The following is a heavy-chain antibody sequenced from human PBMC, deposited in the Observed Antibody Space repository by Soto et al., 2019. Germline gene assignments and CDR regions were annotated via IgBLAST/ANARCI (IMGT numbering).Heavy chain of an antibody. J-gene: IGHJ4*02. Sequence: EVQLLESGGGLVQPGGSLRISCAASGFTFTNYAMTWVRQAPGKGLEWVSVISDSDNATYYADSVKGRFTVSRDNSKNTLYLQLNSLRAEDTAVYYCAKGVSSSAWSASESWGQGTLVTVSS. CDR3: AKGVSSSAWSASES. CDR2: ISDSDNAT. D-gene: IGHD6-19*01. V-gene: IGHV3-23*01. CDR1: GFTFTNYA.